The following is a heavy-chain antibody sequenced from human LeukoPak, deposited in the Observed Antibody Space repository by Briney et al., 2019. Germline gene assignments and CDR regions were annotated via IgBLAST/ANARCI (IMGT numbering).Heavy chain of an antibody. D-gene: IGHD6-13*01. Sequence: ASVKVSCKASGYTFTSYDINWVRQATGQGREWMGWMNPNNGNTGYAQKFQGRVTMTRSTSISTAYMELSSLRSEDTAVYYCARLASSSWPLYYYYGMDVWRQGTTVTVSS. CDR3: ARLASSSWPLYYYYGMDV. CDR2: MNPNNGNT. V-gene: IGHV1-8*01. CDR1: GYTFTSYD. J-gene: IGHJ6*02.